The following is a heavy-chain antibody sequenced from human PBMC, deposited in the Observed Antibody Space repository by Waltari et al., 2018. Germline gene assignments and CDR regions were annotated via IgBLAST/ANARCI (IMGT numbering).Heavy chain of an antibody. J-gene: IGHJ4*02. D-gene: IGHD3-9*01. V-gene: IGHV4-34*01. CDR2: INHSGST. Sequence: QVQLQQWGAGLLKPSETLSLTCAVYGGSFSGYYWNWIRQPPGKGLEWIGEINHSGSTNYNPSLKSRVTISVDTSKNQFSLKLSSVTAADTAVYYCARGDGLVTTDYWGQGTLVTVSS. CDR1: GGSFSGYY. CDR3: ARGDGLVTTDY.